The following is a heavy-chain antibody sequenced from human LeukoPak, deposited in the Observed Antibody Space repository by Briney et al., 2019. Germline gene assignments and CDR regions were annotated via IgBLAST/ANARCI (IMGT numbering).Heavy chain of an antibody. CDR1: GFTFSSSA. Sequence: GGSLRLSCAASGFTFSSSAMHWVRQAPGKGVEWVAVISYDGSNKYYADSVKGRFTISTDNSKNPLYLQINSLRADDTAVYYCARDRDSSGWCEGFDYWGQGTLVTVSS. D-gene: IGHD6-19*01. J-gene: IGHJ4*02. CDR2: ISYDGSNK. V-gene: IGHV3-30-3*01. CDR3: ARDRDSSGWCEGFDY.